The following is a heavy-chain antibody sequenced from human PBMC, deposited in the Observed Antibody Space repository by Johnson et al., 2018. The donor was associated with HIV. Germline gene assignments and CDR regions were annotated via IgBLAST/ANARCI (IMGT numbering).Heavy chain of an antibody. CDR3: ARSPGEADAFDI. J-gene: IGHJ3*02. CDR1: GFTFSSYA. Sequence: QVYLVEYGGGVVQPGRSLRLSCAASGFTFSSYAMHWVRQAPAKGLEWVAVISYDGSDKYYEDSVKGRFTISRDSSKNTLYLQMNSLRAEDTALYYCARSPGEADAFDIWGQGTMVTVSS. CDR2: ISYDGSDK. D-gene: IGHD3-10*01. V-gene: IGHV3-30*04.